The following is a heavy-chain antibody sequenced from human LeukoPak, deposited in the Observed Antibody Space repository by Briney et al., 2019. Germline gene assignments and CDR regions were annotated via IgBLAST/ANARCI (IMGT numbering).Heavy chain of an antibody. CDR1: GGSFSGYY. V-gene: IGHV4-34*01. Sequence: PSETLSLTCAVYGGSFSGYYWSWIRQPPGKGLEWIGAINHSGSTNYNPSLKSRVTISVDTSKNQFSLKLSSVTAADTAVYYCARRTFYYGSGSSKIDYWGQGTLVTVSS. D-gene: IGHD3-10*01. CDR3: ARRTFYYGSGSSKIDY. CDR2: INHSGST. J-gene: IGHJ4*02.